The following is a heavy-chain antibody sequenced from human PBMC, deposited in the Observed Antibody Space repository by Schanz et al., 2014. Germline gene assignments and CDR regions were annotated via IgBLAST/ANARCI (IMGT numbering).Heavy chain of an antibody. Sequence: DVHLLESGGGLVQPGGSLRLSCAASEFTFSTDAMSWVRQAPGKGLEWLSVISANGGDTYYADSVKGRFTISRDNSRNTLYLQMNSLRAEDTAVYYCARDGYSVVVISPTESFDIWGQGTMVTVSP. V-gene: IGHV3-23*01. CDR1: EFTFSTDA. CDR2: ISANGGDT. D-gene: IGHD2-21*01. J-gene: IGHJ3*02. CDR3: ARDGYSVVVISPTESFDI.